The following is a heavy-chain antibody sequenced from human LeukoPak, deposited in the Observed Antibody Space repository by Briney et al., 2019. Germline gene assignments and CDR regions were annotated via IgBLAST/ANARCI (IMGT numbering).Heavy chain of an antibody. CDR1: GGTFSSYA. J-gene: IGHJ4*02. Sequence: ASVKVSCKASGGTFSSYAISWVRQAPGQGLEWMGWINPNSGGTNYAQKFQGRVTMTRDTSISTAYMELSRLRSDDTAVYYCARGPFYYYDSSWIIDYWGQGTLVTVSS. D-gene: IGHD3-22*01. CDR2: INPNSGGT. CDR3: ARGPFYYYDSSWIIDY. V-gene: IGHV1-2*02.